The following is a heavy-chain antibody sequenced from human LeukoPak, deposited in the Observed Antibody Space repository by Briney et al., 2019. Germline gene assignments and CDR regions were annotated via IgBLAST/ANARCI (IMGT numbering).Heavy chain of an antibody. CDR1: GYSFTTFW. CDR3: ARSLGGDGRGNFDY. J-gene: IGHJ4*02. D-gene: IGHD2-21*02. Sequence: GESLKISCKGSGYSFTTFWIGWVRQMPGKGLEWMGLIYPGDSDTRYGPSFQGQVTISADRSISTAYLQWSSLKASDTAMYYCARSLGGDGRGNFDYWGQGILVTVSS. CDR2: IYPGDSDT. V-gene: IGHV5-51*01.